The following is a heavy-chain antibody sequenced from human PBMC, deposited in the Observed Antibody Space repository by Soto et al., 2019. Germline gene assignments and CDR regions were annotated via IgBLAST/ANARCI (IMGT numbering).Heavy chain of an antibody. CDR3: ARHGSIGARLNYFHP. CDR2: IYPGDADT. D-gene: IGHD6-6*01. V-gene: IGHV5-51*01. Sequence: EMQLVQSGGEVKKPGESLKISCQGSGYNFDSFWIAWVRQTPGKGLEWIGIIYPGDADTRYSPSFRGQVTLSADKSINTAYLHWSSLTASDSAIYYCARHGSIGARLNYFHPWGQGTPVSVSS. J-gene: IGHJ5*02. CDR1: GYNFDSFW.